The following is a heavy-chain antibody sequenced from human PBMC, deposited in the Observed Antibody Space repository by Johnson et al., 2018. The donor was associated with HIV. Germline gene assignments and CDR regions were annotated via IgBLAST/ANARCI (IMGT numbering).Heavy chain of an antibody. J-gene: IGHJ3*02. V-gene: IGHV3-7*01. CDR3: AKPSTESAFDI. CDR1: GFTFSSYW. D-gene: IGHD1-1*01. Sequence: EVQLVESEGGLVQPGGSLRLSCAASGFTFSSYWMSWVRQAPGKGLEWVANIKQDGSEKYYVDSVKGRFTISRDNAKNSLYLQMNSLRAEDTAVYYCAKPSTESAFDIWGQGTMVTVSS. CDR2: IKQDGSEK.